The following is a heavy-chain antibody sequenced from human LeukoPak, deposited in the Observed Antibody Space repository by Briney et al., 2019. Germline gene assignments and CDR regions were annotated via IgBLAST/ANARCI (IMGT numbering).Heavy chain of an antibody. CDR2: ISFTTPSRT. D-gene: IGHD1-26*01. Sequence: QSGGSLRLSCAASGFGFEDYVMHWVRQVPGKGLEWVAGISFTTPSRTYNADSVRGRFTISRDNSRNTLYLQMNSLRAEDTALYYCAKDGGTWEALHWVHSWGQGILVTVSS. V-gene: IGHV3-23*01. CDR3: AKDGGTWEALHWVHS. J-gene: IGHJ5*01. CDR1: GFGFEDYV.